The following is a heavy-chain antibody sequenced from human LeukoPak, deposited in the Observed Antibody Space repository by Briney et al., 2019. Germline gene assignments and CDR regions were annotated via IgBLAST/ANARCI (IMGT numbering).Heavy chain of an antibody. V-gene: IGHV3-48*01. Sequence: GGSLRLSCAASGFTFSSYSMNWVRQAPGKGLEWVSYISSSSSTIYYADSVKGRFTISRDSAKNSLYLQMNSLRAEDTALYYCAKDIYYDSSGYYVDWGQGTLVTVSS. CDR3: AKDIYYDSSGYYVD. J-gene: IGHJ4*02. CDR2: ISSSSSTI. D-gene: IGHD3-22*01. CDR1: GFTFSSYS.